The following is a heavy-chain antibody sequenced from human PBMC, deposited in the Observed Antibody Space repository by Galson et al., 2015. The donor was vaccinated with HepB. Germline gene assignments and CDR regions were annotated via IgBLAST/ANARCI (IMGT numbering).Heavy chain of an antibody. Sequence: SLRLSCAASGFIFSNYAMHWVRQAPGKGLECVAEISHDGNKICYADSVKGRFTISRDNSKDTVFLQMNSLTTEDTAFYFCARDQRWLQFGEGFFDYWGQGILVTVTS. V-gene: IGHV3-30-3*01. CDR2: ISHDGNKI. J-gene: IGHJ4*02. CDR3: ARDQRWLQFGEGFFDY. CDR1: GFIFSNYA. D-gene: IGHD5-24*01.